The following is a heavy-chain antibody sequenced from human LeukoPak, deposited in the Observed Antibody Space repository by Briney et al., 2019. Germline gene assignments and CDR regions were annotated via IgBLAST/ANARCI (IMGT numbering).Heavy chain of an antibody. Sequence: PGGSLRLSCAVSGFTFSTFAMNWVRQAPGKGLEWVSSLSDSAVSSYYADSVKGRFTISRDNSKNTLYLQMNSLRAEDTATYYCAKAPDSSVFPSYFDSWGQGTLVAVSS. V-gene: IGHV3-23*01. CDR2: LSDSAVSS. CDR3: AKAPDSSVFPSYFDS. D-gene: IGHD3-22*01. CDR1: GFTFSTFA. J-gene: IGHJ4*02.